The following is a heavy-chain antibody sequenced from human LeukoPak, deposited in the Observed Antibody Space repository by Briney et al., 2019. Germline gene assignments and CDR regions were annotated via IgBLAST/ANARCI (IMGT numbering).Heavy chain of an antibody. CDR2: IYDSGST. D-gene: IGHD3-10*01. CDR3: ARQRASYYYGSGSYYTTPYFDY. CDR1: GVSISSSSYY. J-gene: IGHJ4*02. Sequence: PSETLSLTCTVSGVSISSSSYYWGWIRQPPGKGLEWIGSIYDSGSTYYNPSLKSRVTISVDTSKNQFSLKLSSVTAADTAVYYCARQRASYYYGSGSYYTTPYFDYWGQGTLVTVSS. V-gene: IGHV4-39*01.